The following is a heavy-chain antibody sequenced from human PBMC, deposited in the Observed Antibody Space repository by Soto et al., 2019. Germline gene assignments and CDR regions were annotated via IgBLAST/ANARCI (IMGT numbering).Heavy chain of an antibody. CDR1: GGSITSSEW. Sequence: PSETLSLTCAVSGGSITSSEWWSGVRQPPGGVLECIGESSRTGSTNYNSTLKSRFTISLDKSNNQFSLKLNCVTAAATAVYYCASRAADRPFWGQGTLVTVSS. CDR2: SSRTGST. J-gene: IGHJ4*02. D-gene: IGHD6-13*01. CDR3: ASRAADRPF. V-gene: IGHV4-4*02.